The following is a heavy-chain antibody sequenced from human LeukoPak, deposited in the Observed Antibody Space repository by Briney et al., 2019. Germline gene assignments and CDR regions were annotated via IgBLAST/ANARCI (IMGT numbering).Heavy chain of an antibody. Sequence: GGSLRLSCEASGFTFGNFGLTWVRQAPGKGLQWVSGITGSTTWTYYAASVKGRFTVSRDNSQNTLHLQMNSLRADDTAVYYCARELVSSGTGYFDLWGRGTLVTVSS. CDR3: ARELVSSGTGYFDL. J-gene: IGHJ2*01. CDR1: GFTFGNFG. CDR2: ITGSTTWT. V-gene: IGHV3-23*01. D-gene: IGHD3-10*02.